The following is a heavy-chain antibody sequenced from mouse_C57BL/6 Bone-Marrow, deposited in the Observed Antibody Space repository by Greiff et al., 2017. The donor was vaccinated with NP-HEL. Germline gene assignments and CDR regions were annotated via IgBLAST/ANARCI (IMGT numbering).Heavy chain of an antibody. D-gene: IGHD2-4*01. CDR1: GYSITSGYY. Sequence: EVKLQESGPGLVKPSQSLSLTCSVTGYSITSGYYWNWLRQFPGNKLEWMGYISYDGSNNYNPSLKNRISITRDTSKNQFFLKLNSVTTEDTATYYCARPSIYYEDFDYWGQGTTLTVSS. J-gene: IGHJ2*01. V-gene: IGHV3-6*01. CDR3: ARPSIYYEDFDY. CDR2: ISYDGSN.